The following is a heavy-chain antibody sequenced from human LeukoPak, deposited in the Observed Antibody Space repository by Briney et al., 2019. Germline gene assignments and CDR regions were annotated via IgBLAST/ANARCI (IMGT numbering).Heavy chain of an antibody. Sequence: ASVKVSCKASGYTFGRYDINWVRQATGQGLEWMGWMNPNTGNTFYAQKFQGRVTMTRNTSISTAYMELSSLRSDDTAVYYCARDPPLSITAAGRVVYYWGQGTLVTVSS. CDR2: MNPNTGNT. CDR1: GYTFGRYD. D-gene: IGHD6-13*01. CDR3: ARDPPLSITAAGRVVYY. J-gene: IGHJ4*02. V-gene: IGHV1-8*01.